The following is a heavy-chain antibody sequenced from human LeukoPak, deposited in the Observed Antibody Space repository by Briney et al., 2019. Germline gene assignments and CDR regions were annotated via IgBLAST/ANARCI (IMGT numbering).Heavy chain of an antibody. CDR3: ALIGGRPHYGDY. Sequence: GASVKVSCKASGYTFTSYGISWVRQAPGQGLEWMGIINPSGGSTSYAQKFQGRVTMTRDTSTSTVYMELSSLRSEDTAVYYCALIGGRPHYGDYWGQGTLVTVSS. CDR2: INPSGGST. J-gene: IGHJ4*02. CDR1: GYTFTSYG. D-gene: IGHD2-21*01. V-gene: IGHV1-46*01.